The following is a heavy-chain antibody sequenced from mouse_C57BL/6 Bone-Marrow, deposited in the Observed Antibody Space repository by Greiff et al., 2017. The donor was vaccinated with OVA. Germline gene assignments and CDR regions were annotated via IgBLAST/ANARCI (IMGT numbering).Heavy chain of an antibody. J-gene: IGHJ2*01. D-gene: IGHD4-1*01. CDR3: ARLGTD. V-gene: IGHV1-69*01. Sequence: QVQLQQPGAELVMPGASVKLSCKASGYTFTSYWMHWVKQRPGQGLEWIGEIDPSDSYTNYNQKLKGKSTLTVDKSSSTAYMQLSSLTSEDSAVYYCARLGTDWGQCTTLTVSS. CDR1: GYTFTSYW. CDR2: IDPSDSYT.